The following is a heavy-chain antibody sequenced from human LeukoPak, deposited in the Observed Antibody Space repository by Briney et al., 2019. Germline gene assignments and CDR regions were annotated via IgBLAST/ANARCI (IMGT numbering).Heavy chain of an antibody. D-gene: IGHD3-10*01. Sequence: PGGSLRLSCAASGFTFSSYEMNWLRQATGKGLEWVSYISSSGSTIYYADSVKGRFTISRDDSRNTLYLQLSSLRAEDTAVYYCAKDLISMVRGSPMDVWGQGTTVTVSS. J-gene: IGHJ6*02. CDR2: ISSSGSTI. CDR3: AKDLISMVRGSPMDV. V-gene: IGHV3-48*03. CDR1: GFTFSSYE.